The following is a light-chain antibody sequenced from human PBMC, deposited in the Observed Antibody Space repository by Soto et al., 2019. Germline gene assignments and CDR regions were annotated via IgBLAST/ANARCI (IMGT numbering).Light chain of an antibody. J-gene: IGKJ1*01. CDR3: QQYNSYS. CDR2: KAS. Sequence: DIQMTQSPSTLSACVGDRVTITCRASQSISSWLAWYQQKPGKAPKLLIYKASSLESGVPSRFSGSGSGTEFTLTISSLQPDDFATYYCQQYNSYSFGQGTKVEIK. V-gene: IGKV1-5*03. CDR1: QSISSW.